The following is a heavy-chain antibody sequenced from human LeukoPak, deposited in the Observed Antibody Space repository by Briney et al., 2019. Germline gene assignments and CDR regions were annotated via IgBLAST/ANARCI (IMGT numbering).Heavy chain of an antibody. V-gene: IGHV1-2*06. CDR3: ARAVAAAANTDFDY. CDR1: GYTFTGYY. CDR2: INPNSGGT. D-gene: IGHD6-13*01. J-gene: IGHJ4*02. Sequence: ASVTVSCKASGYTFTGYYMHWVRQAPGQGLEWMGRINPNSGGTNYAQKFQGRVTMTRDTSISTANMELSRLRSDDTAVYYCARAVAAAANTDFDYWGQGTLVTVSS.